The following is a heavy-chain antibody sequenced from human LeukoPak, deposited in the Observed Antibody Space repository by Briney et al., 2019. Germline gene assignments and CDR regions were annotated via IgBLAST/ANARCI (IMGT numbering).Heavy chain of an antibody. CDR3: GRYYYDSSGHAASDY. CDR1: GFTFSSYG. V-gene: IGHV3-30*03. D-gene: IGHD3-22*01. CDR2: ISYDGSNK. Sequence: PGGSLRLSCAASGFTFSSYGMHWVRQAPGKGLEWVAVISYDGSNKYYADSVKGRFTISRDNSKNTLYLQMNSLRAEDTAVYYCGRYYYDSSGHAASDYWGQGTLVTVSS. J-gene: IGHJ4*02.